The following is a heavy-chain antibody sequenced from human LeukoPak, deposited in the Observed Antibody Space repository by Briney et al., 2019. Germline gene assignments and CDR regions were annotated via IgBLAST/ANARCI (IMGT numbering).Heavy chain of an antibody. D-gene: IGHD6-6*01. J-gene: IGHJ4*02. CDR3: AKLSSIAARPYYFDY. V-gene: IGHV3-23*01. Sequence: GGSLRLSCAASGFTFSSYAMSWVRQAPGKGLDWVSAISGSGGSTYYADSVKGRFTISRDNSKNTLYLQMNSLRAEDTAVYYCAKLSSIAARPYYFDYWGQGTLVTVSS. CDR2: ISGSGGST. CDR1: GFTFSSYA.